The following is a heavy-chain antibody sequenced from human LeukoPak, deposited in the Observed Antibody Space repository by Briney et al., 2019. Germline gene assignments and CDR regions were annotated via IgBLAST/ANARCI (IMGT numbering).Heavy chain of an antibody. V-gene: IGHV1-18*01. CDR1: GYTFTSKG. CDR3: ARDLGYSSSLGTPLDY. J-gene: IGHJ4*02. CDR2: ISAYNGNT. D-gene: IGHD6-6*01. Sequence: ASVKVSCKASGYTFTSKGISWVRQAPGQGLEWVGWISAYNGNTNYAQKLQGRVTMTTDTSTSTAYMELRSLRSDDTAVYYCARDLGYSSSLGTPLDYWGQGTLVTVSS.